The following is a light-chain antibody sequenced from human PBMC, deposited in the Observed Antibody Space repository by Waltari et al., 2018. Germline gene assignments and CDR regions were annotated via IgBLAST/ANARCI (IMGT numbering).Light chain of an antibody. Sequence: DVVMTQSPLSLPITLGQPASISCRSSQSLVHSDGHTYLNWFQQRPGQSPRRLIYKVSNRDSGVPDRFSGSGSGTDFTLKISRVEAEDVGVYYCMQGTHWPSFTFGPGTKVDIK. CDR3: MQGTHWPSFT. V-gene: IGKV2-30*02. J-gene: IGKJ3*01. CDR2: KVS. CDR1: QSLVHSDGHTY.